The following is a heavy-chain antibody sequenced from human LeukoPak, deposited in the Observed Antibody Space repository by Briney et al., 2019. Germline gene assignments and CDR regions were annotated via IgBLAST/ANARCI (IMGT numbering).Heavy chain of an antibody. CDR1: GYTFTGYY. V-gene: IGHV1-2*02. Sequence: ASVKVSCKASGYTFTGYYMHWVRQAPGQGLEWMGWINPNSGGTNYAQKFQGRVTMTRDTSISTAYMELSRLRSDDTAVYYCARGLNWNGVAFDIWGQGTMVTVSS. CDR3: ARGLNWNGVAFDI. D-gene: IGHD1-1*01. J-gene: IGHJ3*02. CDR2: INPNSGGT.